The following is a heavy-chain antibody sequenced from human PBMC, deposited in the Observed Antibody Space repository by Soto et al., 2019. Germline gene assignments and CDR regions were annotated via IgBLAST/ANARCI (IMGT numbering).Heavy chain of an antibody. J-gene: IGHJ6*02. CDR2: IDPSDSYT. CDR1: GYSFPSYW. CDR3: ATQPYCSSTSCYIDYYYGMDV. V-gene: IGHV5-10-1*01. Sequence: GESLKISCNGSGYSFPSYWISWVRQMPGKGLEWMGRIDPSDSYTNYSPSFQGHVTISADKSISTAYLQWSSLKASDTAMYYCATQPYCSSTSCYIDYYYGMDVWGQGATVTVSS. D-gene: IGHD2-2*02.